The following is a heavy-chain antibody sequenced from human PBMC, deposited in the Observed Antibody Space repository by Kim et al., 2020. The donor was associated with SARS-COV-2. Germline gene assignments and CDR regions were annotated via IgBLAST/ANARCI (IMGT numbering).Heavy chain of an antibody. Sequence: GGSLRLSCSASGFTFSSYAMHWVRQAPGKGLEYVSAISSNGGSTYYADSVKGRFTISRDNSKNTLYLQMSSLRAEDTAVYYCVKRRGYCSSTSCYVAYYFDYWGQGTLVTVSS. J-gene: IGHJ4*02. CDR2: ISSNGGST. D-gene: IGHD2-2*01. CDR1: GFTFSSYA. V-gene: IGHV3-64D*09. CDR3: VKRRGYCSSTSCYVAYYFDY.